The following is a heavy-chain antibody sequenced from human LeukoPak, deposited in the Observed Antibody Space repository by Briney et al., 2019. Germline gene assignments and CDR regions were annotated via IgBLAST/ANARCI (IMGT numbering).Heavy chain of an antibody. CDR3: AREGYYYDSSGYGY. V-gene: IGHV4-38-2*02. D-gene: IGHD3-22*01. Sequence: SETLSLTCTVSGYSISSGYYWGWIRQSPGKGLEWIGSIYHAGSTFHNPSLKSRVTISVDTSKNQFSLKLSSVTAADTAVYYCAREGYYYDSSGYGYWGQGTLVTVSS. CDR1: GYSISSGYY. CDR2: IYHAGST. J-gene: IGHJ4*02.